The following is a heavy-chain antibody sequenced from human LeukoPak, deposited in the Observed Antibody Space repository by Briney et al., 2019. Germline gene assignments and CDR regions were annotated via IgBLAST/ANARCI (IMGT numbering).Heavy chain of an antibody. J-gene: IGHJ4*02. CDR3: AKESPRFDY. Sequence: RPGGSLRLSCAASGFTFSSYAMSWVRQAPGKGLEWVSVISGNGGSTHYADSVKGRFTISRDNSKNTLYLQMNSLRTEDTAVYYCAKESPRFDYWGQGTLVTVSS. V-gene: IGHV3-23*01. CDR2: ISGNGGST. CDR1: GFTFSSYA.